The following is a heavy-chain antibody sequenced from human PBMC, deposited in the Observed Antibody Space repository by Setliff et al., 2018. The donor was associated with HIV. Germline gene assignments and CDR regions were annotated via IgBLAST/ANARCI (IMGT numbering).Heavy chain of an antibody. CDR2: IYYSGST. D-gene: IGHD6-13*01. Sequence: SETLSLTCTVSGGSISSYYWSWIRQPPGKGLEWIGYIYYSGSTNYNPSLKSRVTISVDKSKNQFSLKLSSVTAADTAVYYCTREVAAARENFDYWGQGTLVTVSS. CDR1: GGSISSYY. CDR3: TREVAAARENFDY. J-gene: IGHJ4*02. V-gene: IGHV4-59*12.